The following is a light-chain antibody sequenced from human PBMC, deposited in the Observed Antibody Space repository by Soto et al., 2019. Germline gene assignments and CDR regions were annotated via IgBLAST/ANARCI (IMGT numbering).Light chain of an antibody. CDR1: GSNIGAGSD. CDR3: QSYATSLRAWV. CDR2: GNN. J-gene: IGLJ1*01. Sequence: QSVLTQPPSVSGAPGQRGAISCTGSGSNIGAGSDVHWYQQLPGMAPKLLVYGNNNRPSGVPDRFSGSKSATSASLAITGLQAEDEADYYCQSYATSLRAWVFGTGTKLTVL. V-gene: IGLV1-40*01.